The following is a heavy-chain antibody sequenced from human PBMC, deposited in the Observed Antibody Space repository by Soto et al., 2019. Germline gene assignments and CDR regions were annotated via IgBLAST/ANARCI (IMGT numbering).Heavy chain of an antibody. D-gene: IGHD3-22*01. Sequence: SETLSLTCTVSGGSTSSSLYQWVWIRQPPGKGLEWIGSIYYSGSTYYNPSLKSRVTISVDTSKNQFSLKLSSVTAADTALYYCARHHPPWTMIVAFDYWGQGTLVTVPQ. J-gene: IGHJ4*02. CDR2: IYYSGST. V-gene: IGHV4-39*01. CDR3: ARHHPPWTMIVAFDY. CDR1: GGSTSSSLYQ.